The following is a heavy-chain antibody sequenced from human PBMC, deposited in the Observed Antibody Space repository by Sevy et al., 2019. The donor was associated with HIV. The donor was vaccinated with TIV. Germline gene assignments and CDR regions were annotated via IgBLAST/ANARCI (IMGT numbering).Heavy chain of an antibody. J-gene: IGHJ5*02. CDR3: GGDLIEVAGRYWFDP. CDR2: ISSSSSYI. V-gene: IGHV3-21*01. Sequence: GGSLRLSCAASGFTFSSYSMNWVRQAPGKGLEWVSSISSSSSYIYYADSVKGRFTISRDNAKNSLYLQMNSLRAEDTAVYYCGGDLIEVAGRYWFDPWGQGTLVTVSS. CDR1: GFTFSSYS. D-gene: IGHD6-19*01.